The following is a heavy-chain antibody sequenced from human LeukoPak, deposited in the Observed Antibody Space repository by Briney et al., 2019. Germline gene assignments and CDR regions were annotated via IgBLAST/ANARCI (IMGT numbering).Heavy chain of an antibody. CDR2: TSRSGGST. Sequence: GGSLRLSCAASGFTFGTYAVSWVRQAPGKGLEWVSGTSRSGGSTYYTDSVKGRFIISRDNSRNTLYLQMHSLRAEDTAVYYCAKGWSKSSLDGFDIWGQGTMVTVSS. J-gene: IGHJ3*02. CDR3: AKGWSKSSLDGFDI. D-gene: IGHD1-26*01. CDR1: GFTFGTYA. V-gene: IGHV3-23*01.